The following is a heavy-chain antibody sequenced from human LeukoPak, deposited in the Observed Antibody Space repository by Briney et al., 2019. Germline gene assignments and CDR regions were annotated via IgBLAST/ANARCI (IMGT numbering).Heavy chain of an antibody. CDR3: ARESGPDIVVVPAAMMYYYYMDV. CDR1: GYTFTGYY. Sequence: ASVKVSCKASGYTFTGYYMHWVRQAPGQGLEWMGRINPNSGGTNYAQEFQGRVTMTRDTSISTAYMKLSRLRSDDTAVYYCARESGPDIVVVPAAMMYYYYMDVWGKGTTVTVSS. J-gene: IGHJ6*03. V-gene: IGHV1-2*06. D-gene: IGHD2-2*01. CDR2: INPNSGGT.